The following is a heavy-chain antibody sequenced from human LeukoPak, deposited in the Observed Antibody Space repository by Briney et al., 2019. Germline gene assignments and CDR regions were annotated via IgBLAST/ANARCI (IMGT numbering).Heavy chain of an antibody. Sequence: GGSLRLSCAASGFTFSNYWMSWVRQAPGKGLVWVSRINSDGSSRHYADSVKGRFTISRDNARNTLHLQMTSLRAEDTAVYYCARGGPDSSDYSSLFDYWGRGILVTVSS. V-gene: IGHV3-74*01. CDR2: INSDGSSR. CDR1: GFTFSNYW. CDR3: ARGGPDSSDYSSLFDY. D-gene: IGHD3-22*01. J-gene: IGHJ4*02.